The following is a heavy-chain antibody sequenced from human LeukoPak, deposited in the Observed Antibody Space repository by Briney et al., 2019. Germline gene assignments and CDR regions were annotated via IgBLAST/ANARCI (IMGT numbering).Heavy chain of an antibody. Sequence: GGSLRLSCAASGFTFSSYAMSWVRQAPGKGLEWVSAISGSGGSTYYADSVKGRFTISRDNSKNTLYLQMNSLRAEDTAVYYCAKSPERITIFGVVTYYYYGMDVWGQGTTVTVSS. J-gene: IGHJ6*02. CDR2: ISGSGGST. CDR3: AKSPERITIFGVVTYYYYGMDV. D-gene: IGHD3-3*01. CDR1: GFTFSSYA. V-gene: IGHV3-23*01.